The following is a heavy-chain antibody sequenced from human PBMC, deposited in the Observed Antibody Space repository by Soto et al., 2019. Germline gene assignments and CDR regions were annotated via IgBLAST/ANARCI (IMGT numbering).Heavy chain of an antibody. CDR2: ISPKSGGT. D-gene: IGHD3-9*01. V-gene: IGHV1-2*02. J-gene: IGHJ4*02. CDR1: GYPVPYYH. CDR3: ARPPGYISDWYYFDL. Sequence: DSGTVSTEASGYPVPYYHVHGVGQAPGQGFEWMGRISPKSGGTNYAQKFQGRVSMTWDTSLKTAYMELSSLMSEDTAVYYCARPPGYISDWYYFDLWGQGTQVTVSS.